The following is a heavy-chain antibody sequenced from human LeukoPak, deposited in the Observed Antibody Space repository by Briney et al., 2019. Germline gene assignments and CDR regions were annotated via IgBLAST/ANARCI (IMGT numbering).Heavy chain of an antibody. CDR3: TRISIKEPEDP. V-gene: IGHV3-7*01. J-gene: IGHJ5*02. D-gene: IGHD1-14*01. Sequence: PGGSLRLSCAASGFTFASSWMNWIRQAPGKGLEWVANINEDGSAKYYVDSVKGRFTISRDDTKNSVFLQMNSLRDEDTAVYYCTRISIKEPEDPWGQGTLVTVSS. CDR2: INEDGSAK. CDR1: GFTFASSW.